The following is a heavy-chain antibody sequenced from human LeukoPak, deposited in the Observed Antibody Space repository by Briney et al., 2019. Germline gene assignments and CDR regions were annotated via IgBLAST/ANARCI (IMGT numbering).Heavy chain of an antibody. CDR1: GFTFSSYA. Sequence: GGSLRLSCAASGFTFSSYAMHWVRQAPGKGREWVAVISYDGSNKYYADSVKGRFTISRDNSKNTLYLQMNSLRAEDTAVYYCARDKSSGWYGRRFGDAFDIWGQGTMVTVSS. D-gene: IGHD6-19*01. J-gene: IGHJ3*02. CDR3: ARDKSSGWYGRRFGDAFDI. V-gene: IGHV3-30*04. CDR2: ISYDGSNK.